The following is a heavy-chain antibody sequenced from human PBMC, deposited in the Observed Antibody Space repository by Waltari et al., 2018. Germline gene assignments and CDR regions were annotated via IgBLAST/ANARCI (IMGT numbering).Heavy chain of an antibody. CDR2: IYYSGST. D-gene: IGHD6-19*01. CDR3: ARDSNIAVAGIDY. V-gene: IGHV4-39*07. Sequence: QLQLQESGPGLVKPSETLSLTCTVSGGSISSSSYYWGWIRQPPGKGLEWIGSIYYSGSTYYNPSLTSRVTISVDTSKNQFSLKLSSVTAADTAVYYCARDSNIAVAGIDYWGQGTLGTVSS. J-gene: IGHJ4*02. CDR1: GGSISSSSYY.